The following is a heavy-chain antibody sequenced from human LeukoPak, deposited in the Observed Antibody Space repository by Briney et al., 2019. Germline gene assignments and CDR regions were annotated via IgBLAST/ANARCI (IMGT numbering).Heavy chain of an antibody. V-gene: IGHV4-34*01. D-gene: IGHD2-2*02. CDR1: GGSISSYY. J-gene: IGHJ4*02. Sequence: SETLSLTCTVSGGSISSYYWSWIRQPPGKGLEWIGEINHSGSTNYNPSLKSRVTISVDTSKNQFSLKLSSVTAADTAVYYCARARGYCSSTSCYTGWRYFDYGGQGTLVTVSS. CDR2: INHSGST. CDR3: ARARGYCSSTSCYTGWRYFDY.